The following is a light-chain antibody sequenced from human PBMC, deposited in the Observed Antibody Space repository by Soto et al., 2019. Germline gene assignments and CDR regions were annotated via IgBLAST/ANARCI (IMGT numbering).Light chain of an antibody. CDR3: QQYDTSSII. V-gene: IGKV3-20*01. CDR1: QSVSTRY. J-gene: IGKJ5*01. CDR2: GAS. Sequence: IVLTQSPGTLSLSPGERATLSCRASQSVSTRYLAWYQQKRGQPPRLLIYGASSRASGIPDRFGGSGSGTDFTLTITRLEPEDFALYYCQQYDTSSIIFGQGTRLEIK.